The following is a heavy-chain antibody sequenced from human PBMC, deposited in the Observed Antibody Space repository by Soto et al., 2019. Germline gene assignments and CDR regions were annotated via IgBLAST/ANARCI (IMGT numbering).Heavy chain of an antibody. D-gene: IGHD5-12*01. V-gene: IGHV1-69*01. CDR2: IIPVFGRP. Sequence: VKVSCTASGGSFSSFGISWVRQAPGQGLEWMGGIIPVFGRPNYAQRFRGRLTITADESTNTVYLELIDLRSEDTAVYYCAREGSGYNLWGQGTQVTVSS. J-gene: IGHJ1*01. CDR3: AREGSGYNL. CDR1: GGSFSSFG.